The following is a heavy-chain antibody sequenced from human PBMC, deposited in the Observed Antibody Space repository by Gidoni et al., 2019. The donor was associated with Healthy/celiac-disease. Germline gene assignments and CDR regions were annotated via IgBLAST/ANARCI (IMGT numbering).Heavy chain of an antibody. D-gene: IGHD6-19*01. CDR2: IRGSGGST. J-gene: IGHJ4*02. CDR1: GFTFSSYA. V-gene: IGHV3-23*01. CDR3: AKSGWQPYYFDY. Sequence: EVQLLESGGGLVQPGGSLRLSCAASGFTFSSYAMSWVRQVPGKGLEWVSAIRGSGGSTYYADSVKGRFTISRDNSKNTLYLQMNSLRAEDTAVYYCAKSGWQPYYFDYWGQGTLVTVSS.